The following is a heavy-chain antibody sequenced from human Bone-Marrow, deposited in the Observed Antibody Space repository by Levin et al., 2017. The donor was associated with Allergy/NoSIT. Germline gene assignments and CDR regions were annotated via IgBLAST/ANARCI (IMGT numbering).Heavy chain of an antibody. V-gene: IGHV1-69*04. CDR3: ARDLGYFYGSGSYADGFDI. D-gene: IGHD3-10*01. Sequence: ASVKVSCRASGGSFSTFTINWVRQAPGQGLEWMGRIIPILDIGNNAQNFQGRVTITADKSTATAYMELRNLRSDDTAVYYCARDLGYFYGSGSYADGFDIWGQGTVVTVSS. J-gene: IGHJ3*02. CDR2: IIPILDIG. CDR1: GGSFSTFT.